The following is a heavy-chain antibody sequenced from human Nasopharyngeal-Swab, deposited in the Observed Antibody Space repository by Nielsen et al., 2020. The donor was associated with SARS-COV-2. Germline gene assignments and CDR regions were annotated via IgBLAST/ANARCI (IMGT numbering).Heavy chain of an antibody. V-gene: IGHV3-7*03. Sequence: GESLKISCAASGFTFSSYTMNWVRQAPGKGLEWVANIKPDGSEKYYVDSVKGRFTISRDNARNSLFLQMDSLRDEDTAIYYCAGNHDNTFWGQGNLVAVS. CDR3: AGNHDNTF. CDR2: IKPDGSEK. J-gene: IGHJ4*02. CDR1: GFTFSSYT. D-gene: IGHD3-22*01.